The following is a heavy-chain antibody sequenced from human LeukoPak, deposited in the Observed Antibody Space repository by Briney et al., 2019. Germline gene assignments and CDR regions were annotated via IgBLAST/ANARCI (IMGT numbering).Heavy chain of an antibody. CDR3: AREPYSSGYYYYGMDV. V-gene: IGHV1-69*13. CDR1: GGTFSSYA. Sequence: ASVKVSCKASGGTFSSYAISWVRQAPGQGLEWMGGIIPIFGTANYAQKFQGRVTITADESTSTAYMELSSLRSEDTAVYYCAREPYSSGYYYYGMDVWGQGTTVTVPS. CDR2: IIPIFGTA. D-gene: IGHD6-19*01. J-gene: IGHJ6*02.